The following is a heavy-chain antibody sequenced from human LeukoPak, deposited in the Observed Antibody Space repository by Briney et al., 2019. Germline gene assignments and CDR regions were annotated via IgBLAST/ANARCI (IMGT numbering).Heavy chain of an antibody. Sequence: GASVKVSCKASGYTFTSYAMHWVRQAPGQRLEWMGWINAGNGNTKYSQKFQGRVTITRDTSASTAYMDLSSLRSEDTAVYYCAVEVLLKARGAFDIWGQGTMVTVSS. CDR1: GYTFTSYA. J-gene: IGHJ3*02. D-gene: IGHD3-10*01. CDR2: INAGNGNT. V-gene: IGHV1-3*01. CDR3: AVEVLLKARGAFDI.